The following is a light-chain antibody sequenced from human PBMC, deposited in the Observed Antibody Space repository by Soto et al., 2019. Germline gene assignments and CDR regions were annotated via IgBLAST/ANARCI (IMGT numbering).Light chain of an antibody. J-gene: IGKJ5*01. CDR2: AAS. CDR1: QTIGKY. Sequence: DIQMTPSPSSLSATVGARFPITCRVSQTIGKYLNWYQQHPGKVPNLLIYAASTLQRGVPSRFSGSGSGTDFTLTISSLQAEEFATYYCKESSRTPVTVGQGTRLEIK. CDR3: KESSRTPVT. V-gene: IGKV1-39*01.